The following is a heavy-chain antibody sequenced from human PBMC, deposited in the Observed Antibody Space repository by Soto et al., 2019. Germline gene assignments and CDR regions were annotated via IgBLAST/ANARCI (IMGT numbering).Heavy chain of an antibody. V-gene: IGHV4-59*01. D-gene: IGHD3-16*01. CDR1: GDAMSSNY. CDR3: ARAMGDWGTYYYYSGMDV. J-gene: IGHJ6*02. CDR2: VYYAGAT. Sequence: QVQLQESGPGLVRPSETLSLTCTVSGDAMSSNYWSWIRQPPGKGLEWIGYVYYAGATSYNPSLKSRFTISVDTSKNQFSLKLSSVTAADTAVYYCARAMGDWGTYYYYSGMDVWGQGTTVTVSS.